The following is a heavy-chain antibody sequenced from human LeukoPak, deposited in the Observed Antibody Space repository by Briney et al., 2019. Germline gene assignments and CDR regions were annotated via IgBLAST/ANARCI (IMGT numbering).Heavy chain of an antibody. Sequence: SETLSLTCTVSGGSISSGSYYWSWTRQPAGKGLEWIGRIYTSGSTNYNPSLKSRVTISVDTSKNQFSLKLSSVTAADTAVYYCARFGSGSYYNGPPDYYMDVWGKGTTVTISS. CDR2: IYTSGST. V-gene: IGHV4-61*02. J-gene: IGHJ6*03. CDR3: ARFGSGSYYNGPPDYYMDV. CDR1: GGSISSGSYY. D-gene: IGHD3-10*01.